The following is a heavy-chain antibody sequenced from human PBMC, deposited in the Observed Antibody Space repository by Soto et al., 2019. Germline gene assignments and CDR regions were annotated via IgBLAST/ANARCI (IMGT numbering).Heavy chain of an antibody. D-gene: IGHD3-10*01. CDR3: ASVSTMVRGVQDY. CDR2: INHSGST. Sequence: QVQLQQWGAGLLKPSETLSLTCAVYGGSFSGYYWSWIRQPPGKGLEWIGEINHSGSTNYNPSLKSRVTISVATSQHQFCLKLSSVTAEDKAVYYCASVSTMVRGVQDYWGQGTLVTVS. J-gene: IGHJ4*02. CDR1: GGSFSGYY. V-gene: IGHV4-34*01.